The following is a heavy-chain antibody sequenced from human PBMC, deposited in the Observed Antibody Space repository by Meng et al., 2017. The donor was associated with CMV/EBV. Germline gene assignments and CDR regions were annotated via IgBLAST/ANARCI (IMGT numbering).Heavy chain of an antibody. CDR1: GGSVSSSSYY. D-gene: IGHD4-11*01. CDR2: IYYSGST. CDR3: ARVSNLHFDY. Sequence: QVQLQESGPGRVKPSETLSLTCTVSGGSVSSSSYYWSWIRQPPGKGLEWIGYIYYSGSTNYSPSFKSRVTISVDTSKNQFSLKLSSVTAADTAVYYCARVSNLHFDYWGQGTLVTVSS. V-gene: IGHV4-61*01. J-gene: IGHJ4*02.